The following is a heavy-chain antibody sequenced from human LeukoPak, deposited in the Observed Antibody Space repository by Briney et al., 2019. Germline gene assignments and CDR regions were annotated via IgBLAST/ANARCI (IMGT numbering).Heavy chain of an antibody. Sequence: SETLSLTCTVSGDSISSSAYYWGWVRQPPGKGLEWIGSIFYSGRTYYSASLKSRVTISVDTSKNQFSLNLTSVTAADTAVYYCARRGYCSSTSCYHFDYWGQGTLVTVSS. CDR1: GDSISSSAYY. CDR3: ARRGYCSSTSCYHFDY. D-gene: IGHD2-2*01. J-gene: IGHJ4*02. CDR2: IFYSGRT. V-gene: IGHV4-39*07.